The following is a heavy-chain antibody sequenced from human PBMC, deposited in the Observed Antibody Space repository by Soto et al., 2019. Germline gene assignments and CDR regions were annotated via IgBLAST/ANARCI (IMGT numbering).Heavy chain of an antibody. V-gene: IGHV3-23*01. CDR3: ANVAARTNRRYYFAY. CDR1: GFSFRTYA. CDR2: MSNSGDLT. J-gene: IGHJ4*02. Sequence: GGSLGLSCAASGFSFRTYAMGWVRQAPGKGLEWVSVMSNSGDLTYYADSVKGRFTISRATSEKTLYLQMTSMTAEDAAIYYYANVAARTNRRYYFAYRGQRTLVIGSS.